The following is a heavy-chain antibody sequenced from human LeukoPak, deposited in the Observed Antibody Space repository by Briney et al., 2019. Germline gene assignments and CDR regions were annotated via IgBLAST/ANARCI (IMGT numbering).Heavy chain of an antibody. D-gene: IGHD1/OR15-1a*01. CDR1: RFTFSSYW. CDR2: IKRDGSEK. Sequence: PGGSLRLSCAASRFTFSSYWMSWVRQAPGKGLEWVANIKRDGSEKYCVDSVKGRFTISRDNAKDSLYLQMNSLRAEDTAVYYCARETTDDYLYYYMDVWGKGTTVTVSS. J-gene: IGHJ6*03. CDR3: ARETTDDYLYYYMDV. V-gene: IGHV3-7*01.